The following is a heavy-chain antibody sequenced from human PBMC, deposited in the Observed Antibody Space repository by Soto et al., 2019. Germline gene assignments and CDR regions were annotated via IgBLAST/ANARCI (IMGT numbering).Heavy chain of an antibody. Sequence: GESLKISCKASGYSFSTYWIGWVRQMPGKGLEWMGIIYPGDSDTKYSPSLQGQVTISADRSINTAYLQWTSLKASDTAMYYCARHPDAYYGMDVWGQGTTVTVSS. V-gene: IGHV5-51*01. J-gene: IGHJ6*02. CDR3: ARHPDAYYGMDV. CDR1: GYSFSTYW. CDR2: IYPGDSDT.